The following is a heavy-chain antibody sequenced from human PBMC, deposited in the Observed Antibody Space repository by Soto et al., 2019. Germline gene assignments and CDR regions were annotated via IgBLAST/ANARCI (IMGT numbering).Heavy chain of an antibody. CDR1: GFTFSSYS. CDR3: ARDRSYGGVKRHYYGMDV. V-gene: IGHV3-48*02. Sequence: PGGSLRLSCAASGFTFSSYSMNWVRQAPGKGLEWVSYISSSSSTIYYADSVTGRFTISRDNAKNSLYLQMNSLRDEDTAVYYCARDRSYGGVKRHYYGMDVWGQGTTVTVSS. D-gene: IGHD3-16*01. J-gene: IGHJ6*02. CDR2: ISSSSSTI.